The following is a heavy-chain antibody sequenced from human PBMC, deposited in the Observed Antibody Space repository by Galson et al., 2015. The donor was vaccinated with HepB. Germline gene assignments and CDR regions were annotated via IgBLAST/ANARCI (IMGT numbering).Heavy chain of an antibody. D-gene: IGHD3-22*01. CDR2: MNPNSGNT. J-gene: IGHJ4*02. CDR1: GYTFTSYD. Sequence: SVKVSCKASGYTFTSYDTNWLRQATGQGLEWMGWMNPNSGNTGYAQKFQGRVTMTRNTSISTAYMELSSLRSEDTAVYYCARGDPKTYYYDSSGYYPPGYWGQGTLVTVSS. CDR3: ARGDPKTYYYDSSGYYPPGY. V-gene: IGHV1-8*01.